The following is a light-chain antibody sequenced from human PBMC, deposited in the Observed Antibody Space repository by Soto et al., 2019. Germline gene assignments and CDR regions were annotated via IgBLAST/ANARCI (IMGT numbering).Light chain of an antibody. CDR2: EDK. Sequence: NFMLTQPHSVSESPGKTVTISCTRSSGSIASNYVHWYQQRPGSSPTTVIYEDKYRPAGAPDRFSGSIDSSSNSASLIISGLKTEDEADYYCQSYDSSNRGVFGGGTKVTVL. CDR3: QSYDSSNRGV. CDR1: SGSIASNY. J-gene: IGLJ3*02. V-gene: IGLV6-57*01.